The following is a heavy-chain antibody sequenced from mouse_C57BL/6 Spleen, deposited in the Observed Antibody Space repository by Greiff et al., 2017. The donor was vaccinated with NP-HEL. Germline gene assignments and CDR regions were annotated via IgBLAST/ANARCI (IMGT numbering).Heavy chain of an antibody. CDR3: ARESPRMAPFAY. CDR1: GFSLTSYG. J-gene: IGHJ3*01. CDR2: IWSGGST. D-gene: IGHD2-10*02. V-gene: IGHV2-2*01. Sequence: QVQLQQSGPGLVQPSQSLSITCTVSGFSLTSYGVHWVRQSPGKGLEWLGVIWSGGSTDYNAAFISRLSISKDNSKSQVFFKMNSLQADDTAIYYCARESPRMAPFAYWGQGTLVTVSA.